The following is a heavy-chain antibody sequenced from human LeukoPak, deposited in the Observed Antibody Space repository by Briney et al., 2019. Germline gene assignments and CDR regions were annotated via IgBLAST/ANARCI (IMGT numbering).Heavy chain of an antibody. CDR2: IWYDGSSK. Sequence: GRSLRLSCAASGFTFSSYGMHWVRQAPGKGLEWVALIWYDGSSKHYADSVRGRFTISRDNSKNTLYLQMNSLRAEDTAVYYCARDFELSHWGQGTLVTVSS. CDR1: GFTFSSYG. V-gene: IGHV3-33*01. CDR3: ARDFELSH. D-gene: IGHD3-16*02. J-gene: IGHJ4*02.